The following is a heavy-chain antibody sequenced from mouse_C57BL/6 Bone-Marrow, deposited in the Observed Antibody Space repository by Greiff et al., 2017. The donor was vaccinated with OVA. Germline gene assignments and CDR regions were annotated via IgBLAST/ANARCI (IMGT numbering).Heavy chain of an antibody. CDR2: IDPENGDT. CDR1: GFNIKDDY. CDR3: TDTNYYAMDY. D-gene: IGHD5-1-1*01. V-gene: IGHV14-4*01. J-gene: IGHJ4*01. Sequence: VQLQQSGAELVRPGASVKLSCTASGFNIKDDYMHWVKQRPEQGLEWIGWIDPENGDTEYASKFQGKATITADTSSNTAYLQFSSLTSEDTAVYYCTDTNYYAMDYWGQGTSVTVSS.